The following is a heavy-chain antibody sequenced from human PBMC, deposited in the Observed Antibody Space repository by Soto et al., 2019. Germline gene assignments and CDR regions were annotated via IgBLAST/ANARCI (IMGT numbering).Heavy chain of an antibody. CDR3: AREHSSSWRFDY. D-gene: IGHD6-13*01. Sequence: QVQLVQSGAEVKKPGASVKVSCKASGYTFTSYDINWVRQATGQGLEWMGWMNPNSGNTGYAQKFQVRVTMNRNTSISTAYMVLSSLRSEDTAVYYCAREHSSSWRFDYWGQGTLVTVSS. CDR1: GYTFTSYD. CDR2: MNPNSGNT. V-gene: IGHV1-8*01. J-gene: IGHJ4*02.